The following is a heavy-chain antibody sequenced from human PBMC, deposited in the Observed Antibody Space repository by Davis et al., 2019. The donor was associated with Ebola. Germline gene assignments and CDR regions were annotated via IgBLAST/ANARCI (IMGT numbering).Heavy chain of an antibody. CDR2: IIPIFGTA. J-gene: IGHJ6*02. CDR1: GGTFSSYA. Sequence: SVKVSCKASGGTFSSYAISWVRQAPGQGLEWMGGIIPIFGTANYAQKFQGRVTITADESTSTAYMELSSLRSEDTAVYYCAREGIVVVPAPLGDYYYGMDVWGQGTTVTVSS. D-gene: IGHD2-2*01. CDR3: AREGIVVVPAPLGDYYYGMDV. V-gene: IGHV1-69*13.